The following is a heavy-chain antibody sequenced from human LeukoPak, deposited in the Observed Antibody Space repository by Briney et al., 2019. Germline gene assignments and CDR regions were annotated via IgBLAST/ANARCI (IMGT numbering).Heavy chain of an antibody. D-gene: IGHD3-10*01. CDR1: GGSISSHY. V-gene: IGHV4-59*08. CDR2: VYHTGST. Sequence: PSETLSLTCTVSGGSISSHYWSWIRQPPGKGLEWIGYVYHTGSTNYNSSLKSRVTISADTSKNQFSLKLSSVTAADTAFYFCARQRDYYSASDPWGQGTLVTVSS. J-gene: IGHJ5*02. CDR3: ARQRDYYSASDP.